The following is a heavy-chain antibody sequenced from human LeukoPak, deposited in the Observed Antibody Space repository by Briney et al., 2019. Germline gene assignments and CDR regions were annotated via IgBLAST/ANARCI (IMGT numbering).Heavy chain of an antibody. CDR2: INPSGGST. D-gene: IGHD6-19*01. J-gene: IGHJ4*02. Sequence: GASVKVSCKASGYTFTGYYMHWVRQAPGQGLEWMGIINPSGGSTSYAQKFQGRVTMTRDMSTSTVYMELSSLRSEDTAVYYCARDLARGQWLVRLQPSFDYWGQGTLVTVSS. CDR3: ARDLARGQWLVRLQPSFDY. V-gene: IGHV1-46*01. CDR1: GYTFTGYY.